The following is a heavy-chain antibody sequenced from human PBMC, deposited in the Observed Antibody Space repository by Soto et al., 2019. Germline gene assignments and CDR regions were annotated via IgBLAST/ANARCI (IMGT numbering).Heavy chain of an antibody. CDR3: AKDLDGYNPHYLHI. CDR2: ISASGTYT. J-gene: IGHJ4*02. D-gene: IGHD1-1*01. Sequence: XEFLSVSSVASGVTIRTYSMSWVRRSPGKGLEWVSGISASGTYTYYADSVKGRFTISRDNSKNTLYLQMNSLRAEDTALYYCAKDLDGYNPHYLHIWGQGSLVTGSS. V-gene: IGHV3-23*01. CDR1: GVTIRTYS.